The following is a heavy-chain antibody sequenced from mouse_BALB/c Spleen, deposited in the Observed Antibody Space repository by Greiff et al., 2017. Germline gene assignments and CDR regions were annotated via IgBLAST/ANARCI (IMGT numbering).Heavy chain of an antibody. CDR2: ISTYYGDA. CDR3: VKEGPHYAMDY. V-gene: IGHV1S137*01. J-gene: IGHJ4*01. CDR1: GYTFTDYA. Sequence: QVQLQQSGAELVRPGVSVKISCKGSGYTFTDYAMHWVKQSHAKSLEWIGVISTYYGDASYNQKFKGKATMTVDKSSSTAYMELARLTSEDSAIYYCVKEGPHYAMDYWGQGTSVTVSS. D-gene: IGHD3-3*01.